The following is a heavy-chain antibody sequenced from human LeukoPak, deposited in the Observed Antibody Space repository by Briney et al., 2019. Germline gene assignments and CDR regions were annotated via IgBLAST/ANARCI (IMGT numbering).Heavy chain of an antibody. J-gene: IGHJ5*02. V-gene: IGHV4-39*01. CDR3: ARHIVVVPAAIPNQGGWFDP. CDR2: IYYSGST. Sequence: SETLSLTCTVSGGSISSSSYYWGWIRQPPGKGLEWIGSIYYSGSTYYNPSLKSRVTISVDTSKNQFSLKLSSVTAADTAVYYCARHIVVVPAAIPNQGGWFDPWGQGTLVTVSS. CDR1: GGSISSSSYY. D-gene: IGHD2-2*02.